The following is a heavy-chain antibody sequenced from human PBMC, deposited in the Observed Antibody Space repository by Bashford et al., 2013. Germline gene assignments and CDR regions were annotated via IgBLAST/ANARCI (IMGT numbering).Heavy chain of an antibody. CDR3: AREIVGATNYFDY. D-gene: IGHD1-26*01. Sequence: WVRQAPGQGLEWMGWISTHNGKTNYAPKFQGRVTMTIDTSTGTAYMELRSLRFDDTAVYYCAREIVGATNYFDYWAREPWSPSPQ. CDR2: ISTHNGKT. J-gene: IGHJ4*02. V-gene: IGHV1-18*01.